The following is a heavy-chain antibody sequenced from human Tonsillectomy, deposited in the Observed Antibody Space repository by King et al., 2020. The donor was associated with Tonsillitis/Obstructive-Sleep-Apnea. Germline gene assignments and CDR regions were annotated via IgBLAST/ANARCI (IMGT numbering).Heavy chain of an antibody. J-gene: IGHJ5*02. D-gene: IGHD6-6*01. V-gene: IGHV3-30*01. Sequence: VQLVESGGGVVQPGRSLRLSCAASGFSFSSYAMHWVRQAPGKGLEWVAVISYYGSKKYYADSVKGRFTISRENSKNTLYLQMNSLRAEDTAVYYCARDGDSRSSGEDWFDPWGQGTLVTVSS. CDR3: ARDGDSRSSGEDWFDP. CDR1: GFSFSSYA. CDR2: ISYYGSKK.